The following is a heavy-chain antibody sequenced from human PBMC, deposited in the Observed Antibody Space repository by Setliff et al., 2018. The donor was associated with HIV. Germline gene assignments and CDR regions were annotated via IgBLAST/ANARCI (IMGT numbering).Heavy chain of an antibody. CDR3: ARSRRAPHYYDY. J-gene: IGHJ4*02. CDR2: IYWDDDK. CDR1: GFSLTTNGVG. Sequence: LVNPTQTLTLTCTFSGFSLTTNGVGVTWIRQPPGKPLEWLALIYWDDDKDYSPSLRNRLTITRDTSKNQVVLTMTNVDPVDTATYYCARSRRAPHYYDYWGQGALVTASS. V-gene: IGHV2-5*02.